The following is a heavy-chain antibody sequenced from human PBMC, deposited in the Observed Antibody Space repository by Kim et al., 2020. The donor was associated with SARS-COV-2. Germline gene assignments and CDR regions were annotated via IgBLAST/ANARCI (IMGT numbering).Heavy chain of an antibody. CDR1: GFTFGDYA. CDR2: ISWNSGSI. J-gene: IGHJ3*02. D-gene: IGHD2-15*01. CDR3: AKGGDIVVVVAAMNAFDI. V-gene: IGHV3-9*01. Sequence: GGSLRLSCAASGFTFGDYAMHWVRQAPGKGLEWVSGISWNSGSIGYADSVKGRFTISRDNAKNSLYLQMNSLRAEDTALYYCAKGGDIVVVVAAMNAFDIWGQGTMVTVSS.